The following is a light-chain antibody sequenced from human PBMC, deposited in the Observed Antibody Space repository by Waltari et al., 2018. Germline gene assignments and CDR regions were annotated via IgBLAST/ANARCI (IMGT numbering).Light chain of an antibody. CDR1: QGINTF. V-gene: IGKV1-17*01. J-gene: IGKJ1*01. CDR2: GAS. Sequence: DIQMTQSPSSLSASAGDRVTITCRASQGINTFLNWNQQKPGKPPKRLIYGASTLESGVPTRFSGSGSGTDFTLTINSLQPEDFASYYCLQYDSHPWTFGQGTKVEIK. CDR3: LQYDSHPWT.